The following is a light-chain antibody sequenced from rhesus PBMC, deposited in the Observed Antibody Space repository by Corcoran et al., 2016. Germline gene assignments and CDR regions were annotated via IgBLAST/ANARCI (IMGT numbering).Light chain of an antibody. Sequence: QSAPTQPPSMSGSPGQSVTISCTGTSSDIGAYNYVSWYQQHPDKAPKLMISEVNKRPSGVSDRFSGSKSGNTASLTISGLQAEDEADYYCCSYTTSDTFVFGGGTSLTVL. CDR2: EVN. V-gene: IGLV2S7*01. J-gene: IGLJ6*01. CDR1: SSDIGAYNY. CDR3: CSYTTSDTFV.